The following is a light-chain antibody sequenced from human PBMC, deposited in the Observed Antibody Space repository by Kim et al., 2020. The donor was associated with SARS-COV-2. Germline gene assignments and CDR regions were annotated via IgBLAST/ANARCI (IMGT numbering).Light chain of an antibody. CDR1: KSVASSY. Sequence: LPHGNGASIIGRASKSVASSYLAWYHSKPGLAPKLLIYGESCRATGIPDRFSGSGSGREFSLNISRLGPEDCAVYYCQQYGRSLYSVGQGTKLE. J-gene: IGKJ2*03. CDR3: QQYGRSLYS. V-gene: IGKV3-20*01. CDR2: GES.